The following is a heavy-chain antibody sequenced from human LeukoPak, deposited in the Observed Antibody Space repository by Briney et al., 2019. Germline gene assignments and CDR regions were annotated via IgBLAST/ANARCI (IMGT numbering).Heavy chain of an antibody. D-gene: IGHD3-10*01. V-gene: IGHV3-48*04. CDR1: GFTFSSYS. Sequence: GGALRLSCAASGFTFSSYSMNWVCQAPGKGLEWVSYISSSSSNIYYADSVKGRFTISRDNARNSLYLQMNSLRAEDTAVYYCASGGGEGSDYYYYYVDVWGKGTTVIVSS. CDR2: ISSSSSNI. CDR3: ASGGGEGSDYYYYYVDV. J-gene: IGHJ6*03.